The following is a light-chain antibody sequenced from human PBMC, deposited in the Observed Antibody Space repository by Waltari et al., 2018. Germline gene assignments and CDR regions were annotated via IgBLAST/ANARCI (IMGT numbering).Light chain of an antibody. CDR2: AAS. CDR3: QQYNNWPPQDA. CDR1: QSVGGN. J-gene: IGKJ2*01. Sequence: EIVMTQSPATLCVSAGETATLSCRASQSVGGNLAWYQQKPGQAPRLLIYAASTRATGTPGRVSGSGSGTEFTLTISSLQSEDFAIYYCQQYNNWPPQDAFGQGTKLEIK. V-gene: IGKV3-15*01.